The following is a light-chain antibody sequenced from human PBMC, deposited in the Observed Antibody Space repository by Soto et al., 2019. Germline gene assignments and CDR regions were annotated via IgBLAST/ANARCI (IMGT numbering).Light chain of an antibody. V-gene: IGLV2-14*03. J-gene: IGLJ1*01. CDR1: ISDVSGYDY. CDR2: DVS. Sequence: QSALTQPASVSGSPGQSITISCTGTISDVSGYDYVSWYQHYPGKAPKLLIYDVSNRPSGVSDRFSGSKSGNTASLTISGRQAEDEADYYCTSYTTSSTYVFGTGTKVTVL. CDR3: TSYTTSSTYV.